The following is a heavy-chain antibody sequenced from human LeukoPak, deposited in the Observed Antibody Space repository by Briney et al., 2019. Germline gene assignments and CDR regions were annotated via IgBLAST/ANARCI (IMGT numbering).Heavy chain of an antibody. CDR3: ARGYCSSIECYIDN. V-gene: IGHV3-30*07. D-gene: IGHD2-2*01. Sequence: GGSLRLSCAASGFTFSTYAFHWVRQAPGKGLEWVATMSFDVRNKYYADSVKGRFTISRDNSKNTLYLQMNSLRAEGTAVYYCARGYCSSIECYIDNWGQGTLVTVSS. CDR1: GFTFSTYA. CDR2: MSFDVRNK. J-gene: IGHJ4*02.